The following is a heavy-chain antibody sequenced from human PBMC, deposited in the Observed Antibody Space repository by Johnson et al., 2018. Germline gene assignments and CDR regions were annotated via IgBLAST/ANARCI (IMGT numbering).Heavy chain of an antibody. Sequence: QVQLQESGGGVVQPGRSLRLSCAASGFVFSNYAMHWVRQAPGKGLEWVAILWYDGSKRDYADSVKGRFTISRDSSKNTLYLQMNSLRAEDTAVYYCVRGAYGSGWYEDCWGQGTLVTVSS. CDR2: LWYDGSKR. D-gene: IGHD6-19*01. V-gene: IGHV3-33*01. J-gene: IGHJ4*02. CDR3: VRGAYGSGWYEDC. CDR1: GFVFSNYA.